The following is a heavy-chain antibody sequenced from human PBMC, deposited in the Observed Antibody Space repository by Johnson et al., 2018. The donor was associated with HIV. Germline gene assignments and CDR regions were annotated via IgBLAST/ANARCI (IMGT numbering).Heavy chain of an antibody. D-gene: IGHD3-3*01. CDR1: GFSFSSYG. Sequence: QLVESGGGVVQPGGSLRLSCATSGFSFSSYGMYWVRQAPGKGLEWVSFIPYDGSDKYYTDSVKGRFTISRDNSKNTLYLQMNSMRAEDTAVYYCARNLQASFYDFWSDCNAFDIWGQGTMVTVSS. CDR2: IPYDGSDK. CDR3: ARNLQASFYDFWSDCNAFDI. J-gene: IGHJ3*02. V-gene: IGHV3-30*02.